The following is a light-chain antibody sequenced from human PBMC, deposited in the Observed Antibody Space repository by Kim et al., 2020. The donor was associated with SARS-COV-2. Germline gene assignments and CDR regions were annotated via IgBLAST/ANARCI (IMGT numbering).Light chain of an antibody. Sequence: PASISCRSSQSLVHTDGNTYLNWFQQRPGQSPRRLNYMLSNRDSGVPDRFSGGGSGTDFTLKITRVEAEDAGIYYCMQNTHWPITFGQGTRLEIK. CDR3: MQNTHWPIT. J-gene: IGKJ5*01. CDR2: MLS. CDR1: QSLVHTDGNTY. V-gene: IGKV2-30*02.